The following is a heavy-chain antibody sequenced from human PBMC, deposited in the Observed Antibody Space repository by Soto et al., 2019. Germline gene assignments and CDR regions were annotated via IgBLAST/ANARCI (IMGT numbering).Heavy chain of an antibody. Sequence: QVHLVQSWAEVKKPGSSVKVSCKTSGGSFSKYAISWLRQAPGQGLEWMGGVIPISVTTHYAQRFQGRVTITADDLTTTSYMEVSSLKFEDTAVYYCAASRWIQLWTADFWGQGTRVTVSS. D-gene: IGHD5-18*01. CDR2: VIPISVTT. CDR3: AASRWIQLWTADF. J-gene: IGHJ4*02. CDR1: GGSFSKYA. V-gene: IGHV1-69*01.